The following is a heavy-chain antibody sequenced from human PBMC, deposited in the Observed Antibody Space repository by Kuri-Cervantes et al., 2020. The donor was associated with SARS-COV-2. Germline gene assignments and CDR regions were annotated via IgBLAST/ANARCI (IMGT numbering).Heavy chain of an antibody. V-gene: IGHV4-34*01. CDR1: GGSFSGYY. J-gene: IGHJ6*02. CDR2: INHSGST. D-gene: IGHD2-15*01. CDR3: ARGKGEGYCSGGSRHPGGKYYYYYYGMDV. Sequence: SQTLSLTCAVYGGSFSGYYWSWIRQPPGKGLEWIWEINHSGSTNYNPSLKSRVTISVDTSKDQFSLKLSSVTAADTAVYYCARGKGEGYCSGGSRHPGGKYYYYYYGMDVWGQGTTVTVSS.